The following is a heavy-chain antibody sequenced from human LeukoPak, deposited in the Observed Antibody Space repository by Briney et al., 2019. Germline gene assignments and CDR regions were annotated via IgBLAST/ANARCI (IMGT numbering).Heavy chain of an antibody. Sequence: ASVKFSCQASGYTFTGYYMHWVRQAPGQGLEWMGWINPNSGGTNYAQKFQGRVTMTRDTSISTAYMELSSLRSEDTAVYYCATVPDHAFDIWGQGTMVTVSS. CDR1: GYTFTGYY. V-gene: IGHV1-2*02. CDR2: INPNSGGT. CDR3: ATVPDHAFDI. J-gene: IGHJ3*02. D-gene: IGHD1-14*01.